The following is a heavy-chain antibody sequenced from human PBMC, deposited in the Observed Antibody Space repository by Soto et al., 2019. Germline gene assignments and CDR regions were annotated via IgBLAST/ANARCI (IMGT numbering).Heavy chain of an antibody. J-gene: IGHJ5*02. CDR2: IIPMSGRP. Sequence: QVQLVQSGAEVKTPGSSVKVSCKASGGTFNSYSIDWVRQAPGQGFEWMGGIIPMSGRPNYSHRFQGRVTFSADKSTIAVYMEVNSLTHEDTAVYYCTRRGRQSANWFDPWGQGTLVTVSS. CDR1: GGTFNSYS. CDR3: TRRGRQSANWFDP. V-gene: IGHV1-69*06.